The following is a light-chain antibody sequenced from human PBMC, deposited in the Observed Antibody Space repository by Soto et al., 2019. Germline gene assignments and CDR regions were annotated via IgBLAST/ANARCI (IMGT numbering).Light chain of an antibody. CDR3: GSFTTSRIWV. Sequence: QSALTQPPSASGSPGQSVTISCTGTRSDVGGYNYVSWYQQHPGKAPKLIIYEVAKRPSGVPDRFSGSKSGNTASLTISGLQVEDEAEYFCGSFTTSRIWVFGGGTQLTVL. CDR1: RSDVGGYNY. V-gene: IGLV2-8*01. CDR2: EVA. J-gene: IGLJ3*02.